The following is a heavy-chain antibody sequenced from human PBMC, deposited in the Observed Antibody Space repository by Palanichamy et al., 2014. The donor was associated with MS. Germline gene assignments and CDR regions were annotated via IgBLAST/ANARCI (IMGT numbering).Heavy chain of an antibody. V-gene: IGHV2-5*02. CDR1: GFSLSTSGVG. Sequence: QITLKESGPTLVKSTQTLTLTCTFSGFSLSTSGVGVGWIRQPPGKAPEWLALIYWDDDKRYSPSLKSRLTITKDTSKNQVVLTMTNMDPVDTATYYCAHRPSIVVRVYWGQGTLVTVSS. CDR3: AHRPSIVVRVY. J-gene: IGHJ4*02. CDR2: IYWDDDK. D-gene: IGHD6-6*01.